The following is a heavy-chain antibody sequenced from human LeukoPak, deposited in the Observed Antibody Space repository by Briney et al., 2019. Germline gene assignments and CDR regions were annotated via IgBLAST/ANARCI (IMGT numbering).Heavy chain of an antibody. CDR2: INHSGST. D-gene: IGHD3-22*01. Sequence: SETLSLTCAVYGGSFSGYYWSWIRQPPGKGLEWIGEINHSGSTNYNPSLKSRVTISVDTSKNQFSLKLSSVTAADTAVYYCARDTSSHYYDIGYDAFDIWGQGTMVTVSS. CDR3: ARDTSSHYYDIGYDAFDI. CDR1: GGSFSGYY. V-gene: IGHV4-34*01. J-gene: IGHJ3*02.